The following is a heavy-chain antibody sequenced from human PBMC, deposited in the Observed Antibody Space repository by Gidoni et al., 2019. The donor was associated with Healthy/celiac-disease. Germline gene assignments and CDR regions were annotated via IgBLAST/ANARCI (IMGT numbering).Heavy chain of an antibody. D-gene: IGHD7-27*01. CDR3: ARVTGDGGIYYYGMDV. Sequence: QVTLRESGPALVKPTQTLTLTCTFSGFSLSTSGMCVSWIRQPPGKALEWLALIDWDDDKYYSTSLKTRLTISKDTSKNQVVLTMTNMDPVDTATYYCARVTGDGGIYYYGMDVWGQGTTVTVSS. CDR1: GFSLSTSGMC. CDR2: IDWDDDK. J-gene: IGHJ6*02. V-gene: IGHV2-70*01.